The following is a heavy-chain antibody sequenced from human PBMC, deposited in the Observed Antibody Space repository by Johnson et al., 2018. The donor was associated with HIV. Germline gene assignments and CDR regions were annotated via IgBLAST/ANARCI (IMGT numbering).Heavy chain of an antibody. CDR2: ISYDGPNK. D-gene: IGHD7-27*01. Sequence: VQLVESGGGLVKPGGSLRLSCAASGFTFSNYYMNWIRQAPGKGLEWVAFISYDGPNKYYADSVKGRFTISRDNSMKTLYLQMNRLRAGDPAVFYCARPNNWGSSSDAFDIWGQGTMVTGSS. V-gene: IGHV3-30*03. J-gene: IGHJ3*02. CDR3: ARPNNWGSSSDAFDI. CDR1: GFTFSNYY.